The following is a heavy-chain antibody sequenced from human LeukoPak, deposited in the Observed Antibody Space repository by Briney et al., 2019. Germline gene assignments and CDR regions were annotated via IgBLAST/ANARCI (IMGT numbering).Heavy chain of an antibody. CDR3: ARAPGMATTGNFDY. V-gene: IGHV3-21*01. CDR1: GFTFSSYS. Sequence: GGSLRLSCAASGFTFSSYSMNWVRQAPGKGLEWVSSISSSSSYISYADSVKGRFTISRDNAKNSLYLQMNSLRAEDTAVYYCARAPGMATTGNFDYWGQGTLVTVSS. J-gene: IGHJ4*02. D-gene: IGHD5-24*01. CDR2: ISSSSSYI.